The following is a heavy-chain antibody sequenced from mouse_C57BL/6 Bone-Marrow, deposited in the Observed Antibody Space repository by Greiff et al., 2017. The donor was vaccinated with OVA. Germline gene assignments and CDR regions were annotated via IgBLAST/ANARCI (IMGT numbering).Heavy chain of an antibody. D-gene: IGHD1-1*01. CDR1: GYTFTSYG. J-gene: IGHJ1*03. CDR2: IYIGNGYT. CDR3: AREGYYYGSSYWYFDV. V-gene: IGHV1-58*01. Sequence: DVHLVESGAELVRPGSSVKMSCKTSGYTFTSYGINWVKQRPGQGLEWIGYIYIGNGYTEYNEKLKGKATLTSDTSSSTAYMQLSSLTSEDSAIYFCAREGYYYGSSYWYFDVWGTGTTVTVSS.